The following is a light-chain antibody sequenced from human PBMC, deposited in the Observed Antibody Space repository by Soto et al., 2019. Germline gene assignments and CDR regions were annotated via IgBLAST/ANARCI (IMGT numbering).Light chain of an antibody. CDR2: AAS. CDR1: QGIIDY. CDR3: QKYDTAPQT. Sequence: DIQMTQSPSSLSASVGDTVTITCRASQGIIDYLAWYQQRPGRVPRPLIYAASTLHTGVPSRFSGSVAGTDFTLTISSLQPEDVATYYCQKYDTAPQTFGPGTKVEIK. V-gene: IGKV1-27*01. J-gene: IGKJ3*01.